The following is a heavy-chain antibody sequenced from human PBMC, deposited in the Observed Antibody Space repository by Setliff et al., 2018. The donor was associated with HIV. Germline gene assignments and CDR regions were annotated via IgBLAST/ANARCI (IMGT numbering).Heavy chain of an antibody. CDR2: INPNSGAT. V-gene: IGHV1-2*02. CDR3: ARDGIGVAGTFTFDY. Sequence: GASVKVSCKASGYTFSGYYMHWVRQAPGQGLEWMGWINPNSGATNYAQKFQGRVTMTRETSITTAYMELSRLRSDDTAVYYCARDGIGVAGTFTFDYWVPETLLVTVSS. D-gene: IGHD6-19*01. CDR1: GYTFSGYY. J-gene: IGHJ4*03.